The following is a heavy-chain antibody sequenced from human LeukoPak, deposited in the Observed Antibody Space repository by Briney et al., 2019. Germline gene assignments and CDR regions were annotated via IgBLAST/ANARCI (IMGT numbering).Heavy chain of an antibody. Sequence: PGGSLRLSCAASGFTFTRYAMSWVRLAPGKGVEWVSSISGNGDDTYYADSVKGRFTISRDNSKNTLYLQMNSLRAEDAAVYYCAKGLLLVITTKNNGDAFAMWGQGKTVTVSS. V-gene: IGHV3-23*01. CDR1: GFTFTRYA. CDR2: ISGNGDDT. CDR3: AKGLLLVITTKNNGDAFAM. J-gene: IGHJ3*02. D-gene: IGHD3-22*01.